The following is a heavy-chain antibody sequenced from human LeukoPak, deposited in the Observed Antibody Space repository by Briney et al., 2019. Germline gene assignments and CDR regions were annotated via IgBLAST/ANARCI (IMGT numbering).Heavy chain of an antibody. CDR3: ARYYEVPRPWIRGYFDS. J-gene: IGHJ4*02. Sequence: GGSLRLSCVTSGFSFRTFAMSWVRQTPGKGLAWVSGISATGGGTYYPDSVRGRFTVYRNNSENTLYLQMDRLRGEDTGVYYYARYYEVPRPWIRGYFDSWGQGTLLTVSS. V-gene: IGHV3-23*01. D-gene: IGHD3-16*01. CDR2: ISATGGGT. CDR1: GFSFRTFA.